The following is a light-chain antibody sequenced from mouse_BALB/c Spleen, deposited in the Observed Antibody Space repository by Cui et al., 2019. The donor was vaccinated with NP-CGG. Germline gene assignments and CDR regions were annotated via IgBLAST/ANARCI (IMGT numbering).Light chain of an antibody. Sequence: VVTQVSTLHTSPGETVTLTCRSSTGAVTTSNYANWVQEKPDHLFTGLIGGTNNRAPGVPARFSGSLIGDKAALTITGAQTEDEAIYFCALWYSNHWVFGGGTKLTVL. V-gene: IGLV1*01. J-gene: IGLJ1*01. CDR3: ALWYSNHWV. CDR1: TGAVTTSNY. CDR2: GTN.